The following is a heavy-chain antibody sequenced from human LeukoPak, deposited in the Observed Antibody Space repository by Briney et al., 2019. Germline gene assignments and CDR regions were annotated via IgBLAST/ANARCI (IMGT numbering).Heavy chain of an antibody. CDR3: ARVFFGVNRAYCGGDCHLFDY. CDR1: GFTFSSYE. J-gene: IGHJ4*02. CDR2: ISSSSSYI. V-gene: IGHV3-21*01. Sequence: PGGSLRLSCAASGFTFSSYEMNWVRQAPGKGLEWVSSISSSSSYIYYADSVKGRFTVSRDNAKNSLYLQMNSLRAEDTAVYYCARVFFGVNRAYCGGDCHLFDYWGQGTLVTVSS. D-gene: IGHD2-21*02.